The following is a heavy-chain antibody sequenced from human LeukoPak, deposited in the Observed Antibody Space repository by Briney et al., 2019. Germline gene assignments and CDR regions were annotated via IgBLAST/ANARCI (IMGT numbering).Heavy chain of an antibody. D-gene: IGHD7-27*01. CDR2: ISGSGGST. V-gene: IGHV3-23*01. CDR3: AKDRRVKLRLGYFDY. J-gene: IGHJ4*02. Sequence: GGSLRLFCAASGFTFSSYAMSWVRQAPGKGLEWVSAISGSGGSTYYADSVKGRFTISRDNSKNTLYLQMNSLRAEDTAVYYCAKDRRVKLRLGYFDYWGQGTLVTVSS. CDR1: GFTFSSYA.